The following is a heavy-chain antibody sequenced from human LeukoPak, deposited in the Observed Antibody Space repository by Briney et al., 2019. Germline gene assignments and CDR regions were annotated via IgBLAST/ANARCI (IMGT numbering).Heavy chain of an antibody. CDR2: INPNSGGT. D-gene: IGHD3-3*01. J-gene: IGHJ5*02. V-gene: IGHV1-2*02. Sequence: ASVKVSCKASGYTFTGYYMHWVRQAPGQGLEWMGWINPNSGGTNYAQNFQGRVTMTRDTSISTAYMELSRLRSDDTAVYYCARPVTYYDFWSGYGWFDPWGQGTLVTVSS. CDR1: GYTFTGYY. CDR3: ARPVTYYDFWSGYGWFDP.